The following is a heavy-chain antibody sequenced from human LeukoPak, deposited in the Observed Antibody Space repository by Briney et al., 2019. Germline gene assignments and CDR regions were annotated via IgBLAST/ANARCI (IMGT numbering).Heavy chain of an antibody. CDR2: IYHSGIT. Sequence: SETLSLTCIVSGYSISGGYYWGWIRQPPGKGLEWIGNIYHSGITYYNLYNPSLKSRVTISVDTSKNQFSLKVTSVTAADTAVYYCARLGSGSPGISYYYYYMDVWGKGTTVTISS. D-gene: IGHD3-10*01. CDR1: GYSISGGYY. V-gene: IGHV4-38-2*02. CDR3: ARLGSGSPGISYYYYYMDV. J-gene: IGHJ6*03.